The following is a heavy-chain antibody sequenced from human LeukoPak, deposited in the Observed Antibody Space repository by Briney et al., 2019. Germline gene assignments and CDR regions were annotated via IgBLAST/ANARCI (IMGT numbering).Heavy chain of an antibody. CDR2: IYYSGST. V-gene: IGHV4-39*07. D-gene: IGHD2-2*01. J-gene: IGHJ5*02. CDR3: ARGGTLYQLPCCWFDP. CDR1: GGSISSSSYY. Sequence: TPSETLSLTCTVSGGSISSSSYYWGWIRQPPGKGLEWIGSIYYSGSTYYNPSLKSRVTISVDTSKNQFSLKLSSVTAADTAVYYCARGGTLYQLPCCWFDPWGQGTLVTVSS.